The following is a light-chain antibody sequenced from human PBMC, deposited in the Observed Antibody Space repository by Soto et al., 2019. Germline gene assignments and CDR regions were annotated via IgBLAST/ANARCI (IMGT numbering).Light chain of an antibody. J-gene: IGKJ5*01. Sequence: EIVLTQSPATLSLSPGERATLSCRASQSVSSYLAWYQQKPGQAPRLLIYDASTRATRIQARFSGSGSGTDFTLTISSLEPEDFAVYYCQQRSNWITFGQGTRLEIK. CDR3: QQRSNWIT. V-gene: IGKV3-11*01. CDR1: QSVSSY. CDR2: DAS.